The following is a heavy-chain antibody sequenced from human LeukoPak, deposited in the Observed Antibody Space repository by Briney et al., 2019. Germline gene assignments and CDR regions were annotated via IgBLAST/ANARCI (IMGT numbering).Heavy chain of an antibody. V-gene: IGHV4-59*01. Sequence: SETLSLTCTVSGGSISSYYWSWIRQPPGKGLEWIGYIYYSGSTNYNPSLKSRVTISVDTSKNQFSLKLSSVTAADTAVYYCARGGASGGYVNSFYPWGQGTLVTVSS. J-gene: IGHJ5*02. CDR3: ARGGASGGYVNSFYP. CDR1: GGSISSYY. D-gene: IGHD5-12*01. CDR2: IYYSGST.